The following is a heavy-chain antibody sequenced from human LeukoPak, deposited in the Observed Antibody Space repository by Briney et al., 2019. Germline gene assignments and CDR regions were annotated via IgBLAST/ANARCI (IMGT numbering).Heavy chain of an antibody. Sequence: ASVKVSCKASGYTFTSYDINWVRQAPGQGLEWMGRIIPILGITNYAQKFQGRVTITADKSTSTAYMELSSLRSEDTAVYYCARGSFAGSSLFGSWFDPWGQGTLVTVSS. J-gene: IGHJ5*02. CDR3: ARGSFAGSSLFGSWFDP. CDR2: IIPILGIT. CDR1: GYTFTSYD. D-gene: IGHD6-13*01. V-gene: IGHV1-69*04.